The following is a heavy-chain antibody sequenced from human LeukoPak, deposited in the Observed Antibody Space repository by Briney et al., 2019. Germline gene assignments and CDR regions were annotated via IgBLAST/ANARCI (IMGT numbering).Heavy chain of an antibody. CDR1: GYSFTSYW. D-gene: IGHD3-22*01. CDR3: ARHLWVSDSSGYYPGGGDY. J-gene: IGHJ4*02. Sequence: GGALKISCKGSGYSFTSYWVGWVRRMPGKGLEWMGIIFPGDSDTRYSPSFKDQVTISADKSISTAYLQWRSLKASDTAMYYCARHLWVSDSSGYYPGGGDYWGQGTLVTVSS. CDR2: IFPGDSDT. V-gene: IGHV5-51*01.